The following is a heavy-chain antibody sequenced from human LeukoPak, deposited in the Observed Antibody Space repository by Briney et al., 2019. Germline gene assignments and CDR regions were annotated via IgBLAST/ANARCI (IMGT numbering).Heavy chain of an antibody. J-gene: IGHJ4*02. D-gene: IGHD5-24*01. CDR1: GYIFTPHH. CDR3: AMSVEMPPIPSFDY. V-gene: IGHV1-3*01. CDR2: VSAANNP. Sequence: GASVKVSCKTSGYIFTPHHIHWMRQAPGQGLELLGWVSAANNPEYSQKFQGRVVITRDASATTSYLELNCLRSEDTAVYYCAMSVEMPPIPSFDYWGQGTLVTVSS.